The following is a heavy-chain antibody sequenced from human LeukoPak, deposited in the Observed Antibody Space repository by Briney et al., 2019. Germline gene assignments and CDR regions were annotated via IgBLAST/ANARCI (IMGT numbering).Heavy chain of an antibody. V-gene: IGHV1-2*02. CDR1: GYTFTGQH. J-gene: IGHJ2*01. CDR2: INPNSGGT. D-gene: IGHD6-19*01. Sequence: ASVKVSCKASGYTFTGQHVHWVRQAPGQGLEWMGWINPNSGGTNSAQKFKGRVTMTRDTSISTAYMELRRLRSDDTAVYYCARGGKSSGWFWYFDLWGRGTLVTVSS. CDR3: ARGGKSSGWFWYFDL.